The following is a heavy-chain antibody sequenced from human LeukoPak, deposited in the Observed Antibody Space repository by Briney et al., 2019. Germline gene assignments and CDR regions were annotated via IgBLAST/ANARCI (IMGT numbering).Heavy chain of an antibody. V-gene: IGHV3-30*02. CDR1: GFTFSSYG. CDR3: AKSGYSNGWYYPSAAFDI. D-gene: IGHD6-19*01. Sequence: PGGSLRLSCAASGFTFSSYGMHWVRQAPGKGLEWVAFIRYDGSNKYYADSVKGRFTISRDNSKNTLYLQMNSLRAEDTAVYYCAKSGYSNGWYYPSAAFDIWGQGTMVTVSS. J-gene: IGHJ3*02. CDR2: IRYDGSNK.